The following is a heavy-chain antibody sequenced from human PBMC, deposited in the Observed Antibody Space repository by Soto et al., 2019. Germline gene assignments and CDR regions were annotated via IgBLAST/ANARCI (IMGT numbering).Heavy chain of an antibody. D-gene: IGHD1-26*01. CDR1: GGSISNSSW. V-gene: IGHV4-4*02. CDR3: AHRPIVGAAI. J-gene: IGHJ4*02. Sequence: SETLSLTCGVFGGSISNSSWWTGVRHPPGKGLEWIGEIYHSGSNNYNSSLMSRVTTSLAKPNNQFSMKVSYVTDADKAVYYCAHRPIVGAAIWGQGTLVTVS. CDR2: IYHSGSN.